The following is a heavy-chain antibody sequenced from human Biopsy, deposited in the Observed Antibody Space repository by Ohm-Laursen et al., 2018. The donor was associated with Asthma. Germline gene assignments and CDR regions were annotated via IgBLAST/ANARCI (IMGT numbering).Heavy chain of an antibody. Sequence: LSLTCAASGFAFDSYAMYWVRQSPGKGPEWVAVISYDGNHKFYEDSVKGRFTISRDNSKNTLYLQMNSLRTEDTAVYYCAKRRGYSGHDNDYWGQGTLVIVSS. CDR1: GFAFDSYA. D-gene: IGHD5-12*01. CDR2: ISYDGNHK. V-gene: IGHV3-30*18. CDR3: AKRRGYSGHDNDY. J-gene: IGHJ4*02.